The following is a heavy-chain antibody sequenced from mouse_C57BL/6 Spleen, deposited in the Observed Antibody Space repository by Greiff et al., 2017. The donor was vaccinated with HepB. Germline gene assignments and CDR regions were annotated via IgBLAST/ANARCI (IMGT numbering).Heavy chain of an antibody. Sequence: VQLQQSGPELVKPGASVKISCKASGYSFTSYYIHWVKQRPGQGLEWIGWIYPGSGNTKYNEKFKGKATLTADTSSSTAYMQLSSLTSEDSAVYYCARAGDYYGSSYGFAYWGQGTLVTVSA. D-gene: IGHD1-1*01. J-gene: IGHJ3*01. CDR2: IYPGSGNT. CDR3: ARAGDYYGSSYGFAY. CDR1: GYSFTSYY. V-gene: IGHV1-66*01.